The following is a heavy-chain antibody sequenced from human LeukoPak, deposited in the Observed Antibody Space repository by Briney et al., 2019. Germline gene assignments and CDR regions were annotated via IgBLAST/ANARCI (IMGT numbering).Heavy chain of an antibody. CDR2: IIPILGLA. J-gene: IGHJ4*02. D-gene: IGHD5-18*01. CDR3: ARNPALVRDLWLASAFDS. CDR1: GGTFINYA. V-gene: IGHV1-69*04. Sequence: SVKVSCKTSGGTFINYAISWVRQAPGQGLEWMGRIIPILGLANYAQKFKGRVTIAAEKSTSTAYMELRSLRSEGTAVYYCARNPALVRDLWLASAFDSWGQGTQVTVSS.